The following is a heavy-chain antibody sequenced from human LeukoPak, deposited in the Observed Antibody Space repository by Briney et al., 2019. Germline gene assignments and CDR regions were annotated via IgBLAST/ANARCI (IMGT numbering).Heavy chain of an antibody. CDR2: ISSSSSYI. V-gene: IGHV3-21*01. J-gene: IGHJ4*02. CDR3: ARIEEYGSYFDPEVYFDY. CDR1: GFTFSSYS. Sequence: GGPLRLSCAASGFTFSSYSMNWVRQAPGKGLEWVSSISSSSSYIYYADSVKGRFTISRDNAKNSLYLQMNSLRAEDTAVYYCARIEEYGSYFDPEVYFDYWGQGTLVTVSS. D-gene: IGHD1-26*01.